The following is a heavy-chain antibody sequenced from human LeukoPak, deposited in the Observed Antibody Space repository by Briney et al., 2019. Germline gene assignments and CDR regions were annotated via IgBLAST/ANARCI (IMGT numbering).Heavy chain of an antibody. CDR2: ISSSSSTT. CDR3: ARDQGTSAAGGAKGRFDN. J-gene: IGHJ4*02. V-gene: IGHV3-48*01. CDR1: GFTFSSYS. Sequence: PGGSLRLSCAASGFTFSSYSMNWVRQAPGQGLEWVSYISSSSSTTYYADSVKGRFTISRDNAKNSLYLHMNSLRAEDTAVYYCARDQGTSAAGGAKGRFDNWGQGTPVTVSS. D-gene: IGHD6-13*01.